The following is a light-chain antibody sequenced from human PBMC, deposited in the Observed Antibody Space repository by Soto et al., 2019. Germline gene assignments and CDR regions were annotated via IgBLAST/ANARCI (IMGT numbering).Light chain of an antibody. J-gene: IGLJ1*01. V-gene: IGLV2-14*01. Sequence: QSALTQPASVSGSPGQSVTISCTGTSSDVGGYDYVSWYQQHPGKAPKLMIYEASKRPSGVSTRFSGSKSGNTASLTISGLQAQDEADYYCSSYTSSSTGDVFGTGTKVTVL. CDR1: SSDVGGYDY. CDR2: EAS. CDR3: SSYTSSSTGDV.